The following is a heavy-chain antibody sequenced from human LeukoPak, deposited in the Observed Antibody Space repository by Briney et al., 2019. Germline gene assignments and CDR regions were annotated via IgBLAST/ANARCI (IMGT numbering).Heavy chain of an antibody. D-gene: IGHD2/OR15-2a*01. Sequence: GGSLRLSCAASGFTFSGYSMNWVRQAPGKGLEWVSSISSSSSYIYYADSVKGRFTISRDNAKNSLYLQMNSLRAEDTAVYYCASGISAQPFDYWGQGTLVTVSS. J-gene: IGHJ4*02. V-gene: IGHV3-21*01. CDR2: ISSSSSYI. CDR1: GFTFSGYS. CDR3: ASGISAQPFDY.